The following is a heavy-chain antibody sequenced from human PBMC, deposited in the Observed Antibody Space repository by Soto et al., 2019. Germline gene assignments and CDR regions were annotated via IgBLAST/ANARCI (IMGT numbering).Heavy chain of an antibody. CDR3: AAGIVGYCSGGSCYARFLFDY. V-gene: IGHV1-58*01. D-gene: IGHD2-15*01. Sequence: GASVKVSCKASGFTFTSSAVQWVRQARGQRLEWIGWIVVGSGNTNYAQKFQERVTITRDMSTSTAYMELSSLRSEDTAVYYCAAGIVGYCSGGSCYARFLFDYWGQGTLVTVSS. CDR2: IVVGSGNT. CDR1: GFTFTSSA. J-gene: IGHJ4*02.